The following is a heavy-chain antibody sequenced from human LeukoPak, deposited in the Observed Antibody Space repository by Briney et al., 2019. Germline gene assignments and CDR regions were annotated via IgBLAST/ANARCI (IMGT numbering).Heavy chain of an antibody. CDR3: ARHFGVISKGVYYYYYGLDV. D-gene: IGHD3-3*01. CDR1: GFTVSTIY. Sequence: GGSLRLSCAASGFTVSTIYMSWVPQAPGKGLEWFSVVYSGGSTYYADSVKGRFTISRDNSKNTLYLQMSSLRAEDTAVYYCARHFGVISKGVYYYYYGLDVWGQGTTVTVSS. J-gene: IGHJ6*02. V-gene: IGHV3-66*04. CDR2: VYSGGST.